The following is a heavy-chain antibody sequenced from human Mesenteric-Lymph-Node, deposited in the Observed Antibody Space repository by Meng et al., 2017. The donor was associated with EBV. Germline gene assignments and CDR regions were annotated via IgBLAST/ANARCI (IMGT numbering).Heavy chain of an antibody. CDR1: GSIRSSYS. CDR2: NNPGNQNT. D-gene: IGHD2-15*01. CDR3: ARDLYGTCSAGYCIFDY. Sequence: DLLESGGGLVKPSEAPLLVCSVSSGSIRSSYSVHGLRQAPGEKLVWVGGNNPGNQNTKYSQKFQGRVTISCDTSASTVYMDLSSVRAADTAVYYCARDLYGTCSAGYCIFDYWGQGTLVTVSS. V-gene: IGHV1-3*01. J-gene: IGHJ4*02.